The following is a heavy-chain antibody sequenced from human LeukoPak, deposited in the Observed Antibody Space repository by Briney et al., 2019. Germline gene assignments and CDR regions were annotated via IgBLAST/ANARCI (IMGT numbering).Heavy chain of an antibody. Sequence: PGGPLRLSCQASGFTFYMYAMSWVRQAPGKGLEWVASMCGTAGCTFVPDSVKGRFTIYRDNSKNVLYLRMNSLTAEDTAIYYCAKDRPNFHENSGHYYRRDGDSWGQGTLVTVSS. CDR3: AKDRPNFHENSGHYYRRDGDS. V-gene: IGHV3-23*01. CDR2: MCGTAGCT. J-gene: IGHJ5*01. D-gene: IGHD3-22*01. CDR1: GFTFYMYA.